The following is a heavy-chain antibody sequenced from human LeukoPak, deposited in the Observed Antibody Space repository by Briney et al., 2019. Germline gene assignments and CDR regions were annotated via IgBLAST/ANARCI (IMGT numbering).Heavy chain of an antibody. CDR1: GYTFTSYY. CDR2: INPTGGST. Sequence: ASVKVSCKASGYTFTSYYMHWVRQAPGQGLEWMGLINPTGGSTGYAQKLQGRVTMTTDTSTSTAYMELRSLRSDDTAVYYCARLWFNHMDVWGKGTTVTISS. D-gene: IGHD3-10*01. J-gene: IGHJ6*03. V-gene: IGHV1-46*01. CDR3: ARLWFNHMDV.